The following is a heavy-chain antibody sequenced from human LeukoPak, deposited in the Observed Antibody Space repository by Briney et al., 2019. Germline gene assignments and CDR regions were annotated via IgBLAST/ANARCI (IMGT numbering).Heavy chain of an antibody. CDR3: ARDGSGRDGLGRMDV. Sequence: GASLRLSCTASGFTFRSYAMHWVRQAPGQGLEWISYISSNASIIYYADSVKGRFAFSRDNAKNSLYLQMNSLRAEDTAVYYCARDGSGRDGLGRMDVWGKGTTVTISS. V-gene: IGHV3-48*03. CDR1: GFTFRSYA. CDR2: ISSNASII. J-gene: IGHJ6*04. D-gene: IGHD3-3*01.